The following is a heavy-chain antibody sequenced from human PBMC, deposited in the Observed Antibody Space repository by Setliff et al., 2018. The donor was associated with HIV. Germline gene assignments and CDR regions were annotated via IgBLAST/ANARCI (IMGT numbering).Heavy chain of an antibody. V-gene: IGHV4-59*08. CDR2: IYYSGST. Sequence: SLTCTVSGGSISSYYWSWIRQPPGKGLEWIGHIYYSGSTNYNPSLKSRVTISVDTSKNQFSLKLSSVTAADTAVYYCARGYYYDSSGYYYTYYYYYYMDVGGKGPRSPSP. D-gene: IGHD3-22*01. CDR1: GGSISSYY. CDR3: ARGYYYDSSGYYYTYYYYYYMDV. J-gene: IGHJ6*03.